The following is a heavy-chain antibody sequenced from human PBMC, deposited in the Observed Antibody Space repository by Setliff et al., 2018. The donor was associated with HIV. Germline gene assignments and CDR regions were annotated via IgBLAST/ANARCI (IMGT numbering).Heavy chain of an antibody. CDR2: IYYSGST. CDR1: GGSTTSGGYY. V-gene: IGHV4-31*03. CDR3: TRQFWMLTTLYFDS. D-gene: IGHD3-16*01. J-gene: IGHJ4*02. Sequence: PSETLSLTCSVSGGSTTSGGYYWSWIRQHPGKGLEYIGYIYYSGSTYYNPSLKSRVTISVDTSKTHFSLSLSSVTAADTAVYYCTRQFWMLTTLYFDSLGPGTLVTVSS.